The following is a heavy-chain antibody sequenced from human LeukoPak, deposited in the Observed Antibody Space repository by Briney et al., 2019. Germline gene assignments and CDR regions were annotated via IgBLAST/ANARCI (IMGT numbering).Heavy chain of an antibody. V-gene: IGHV3-74*01. CDR1: GFTFSSYW. CDR3: ARGSSSWTWYYYYGMDV. Sequence: PGGSLRLSCAASGFTFSSYWMHWVRQPPGKGLVWVSRINSDGSSTSYADSVKGRFTISRDNAKNTLYLQMNSLRAEDTAVYYCARGSSSWTWYYYYGMDVWGQGTTVTVSS. D-gene: IGHD6-13*01. CDR2: INSDGSST. J-gene: IGHJ6*02.